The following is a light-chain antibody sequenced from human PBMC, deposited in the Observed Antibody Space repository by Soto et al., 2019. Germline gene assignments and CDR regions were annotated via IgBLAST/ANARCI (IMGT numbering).Light chain of an antibody. Sequence: ALTQPTSVSGSSGQSITISCTGNHNDIGTYDYVSWYQQHPGRAPRLLIHGVTTRPSGISGRFSASKSGLTASLTISGLQPEDEADYYCSSFTSNRIYVFGPGTKVTVL. V-gene: IGLV2-14*03. CDR3: SSFTSNRIYV. CDR1: HNDIGTYDY. J-gene: IGLJ1*01. CDR2: GVT.